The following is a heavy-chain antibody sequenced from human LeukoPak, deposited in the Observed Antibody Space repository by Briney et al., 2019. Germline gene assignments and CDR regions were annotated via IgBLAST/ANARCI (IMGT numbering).Heavy chain of an antibody. Sequence: GRSLRLSCAASGFTFSSHAMHWVRQAPGKGLEWVAVISYDGSNKYYADSVKGRFTISRDNSKNTLYLQMNSLRAEDTAVYYCASSSYYDYVWGSYPGTDYWGQGTLVTVSS. CDR3: ASSSYYDYVWGSYPGTDY. J-gene: IGHJ4*02. D-gene: IGHD3-16*01. V-gene: IGHV3-30*04. CDR2: ISYDGSNK. CDR1: GFTFSSHA.